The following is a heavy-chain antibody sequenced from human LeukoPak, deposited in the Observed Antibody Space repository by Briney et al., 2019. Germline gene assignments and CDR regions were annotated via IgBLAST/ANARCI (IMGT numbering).Heavy chain of an antibody. V-gene: IGHV3-7*03. CDR3: ARDQYDTWSRRGNFDS. J-gene: IGHJ4*02. Sequence: GGTLRLSCGASGFTFGKYCMCWVRHAPGKGLEWVANIKLDGSEKNYVDSVKGRFTISRDNTKNSLYLQMNSLRAEDTAVFYCARDQYDTWSRRGNFDSWGQGTLVIVSS. CDR2: IKLDGSEK. D-gene: IGHD3-3*01. CDR1: GFTFGKYC.